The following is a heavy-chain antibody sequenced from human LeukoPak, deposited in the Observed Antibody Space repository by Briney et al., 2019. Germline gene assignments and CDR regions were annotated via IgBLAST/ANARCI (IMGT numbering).Heavy chain of an antibody. CDR1: GGSVSSGSYY. Sequence: SETLSLTCTVSGGSVSSGSYYWSWIRQPPGKGLEWIGYIYYSGNTNYNPTLKSRVTISVDTSKNQFSLKLSSVTAADTAVYYCARDVLRWGQGTLVTVSP. V-gene: IGHV4-61*01. J-gene: IGHJ4*02. CDR2: IYYSGNT. CDR3: ARDVLR.